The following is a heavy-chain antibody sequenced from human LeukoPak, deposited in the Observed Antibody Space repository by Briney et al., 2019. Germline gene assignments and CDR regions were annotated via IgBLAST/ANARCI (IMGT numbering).Heavy chain of an antibody. Sequence: GGSLRLSCAASGFTFSSYAMHWVRQAPGKGLEWVAVTSYDGSNKYYADSVKGRFTISRDNFKNTLYLQMNSLRAEDTAVYYCAREWGSYQQFDYWGQGTLVTVSS. V-gene: IGHV3-30-3*01. CDR2: TSYDGSNK. CDR3: AREWGSYQQFDY. D-gene: IGHD1-26*01. CDR1: GFTFSSYA. J-gene: IGHJ4*02.